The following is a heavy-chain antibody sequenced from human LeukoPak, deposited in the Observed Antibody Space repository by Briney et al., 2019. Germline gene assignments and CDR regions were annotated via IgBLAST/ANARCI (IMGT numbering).Heavy chain of an antibody. CDR3: ARDRDSSGYYDY. CDR1: GGSISRYY. CDR2: IYYSGST. V-gene: IGHV4-59*01. D-gene: IGHD3-22*01. Sequence: TSETLSLTCTVSGGSISRYYWSWIRQPPGKGLEWIGYIYYSGSTNYNPSLKSRVTISVDTSKNQFSLKLTSVTAADTAVYYCARDRDSSGYYDYWGQGTLVTVSS. J-gene: IGHJ4*02.